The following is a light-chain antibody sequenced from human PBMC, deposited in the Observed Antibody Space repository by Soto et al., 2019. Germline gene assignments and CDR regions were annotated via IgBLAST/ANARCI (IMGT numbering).Light chain of an antibody. J-gene: IGLJ3*02. CDR3: SSYTSSSTLM. V-gene: IGLV2-14*01. CDR1: SSDIGTYNY. Sequence: QSALTQPASMSGSPGQSITISCTGTSSDIGTYNYVSWYQQHPGKVPKLMIYEVSNRPSGVSNRFSGSKSGNAASLTISGLQAEDEADYYCSSYTSSSTLMFGGGIKLTVL. CDR2: EVS.